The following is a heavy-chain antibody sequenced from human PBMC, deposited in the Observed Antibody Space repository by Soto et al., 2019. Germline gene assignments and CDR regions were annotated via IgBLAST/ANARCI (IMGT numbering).Heavy chain of an antibody. CDR1: GYIFTGYY. J-gene: IGHJ4*02. CDR2: INPNTGGT. Sequence: QVQLVQSGGEVKKPGASVKVSCKASGYIFTGYYMHWVRQAPGQGLEWMGWINPNTGGTKSVEKFQGRVTMTRDTSISTFYMELSRLTSDDTAVYYCARDRRQNSGYLWSQGTLVTVSS. D-gene: IGHD5-12*01. V-gene: IGHV1-2*02. CDR3: ARDRRQNSGYL.